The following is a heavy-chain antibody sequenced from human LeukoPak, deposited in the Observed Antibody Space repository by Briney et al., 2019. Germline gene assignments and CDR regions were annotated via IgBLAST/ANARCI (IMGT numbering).Heavy chain of an antibody. CDR2: INWNGGST. J-gene: IGHJ2*01. CDR3: ARSRREYWYFDL. V-gene: IGHV3-20*04. CDR1: GFTFDDYG. Sequence: PGGSLRLSCAASGFTFDDYGMSWVRQAPGKGLEWVSGINWNGGSTGYADSVKGRFTISRDNAKNSLYLQMNSLRAEDTAVYYCARSRREYWYFDLWGRGTLVTVSS.